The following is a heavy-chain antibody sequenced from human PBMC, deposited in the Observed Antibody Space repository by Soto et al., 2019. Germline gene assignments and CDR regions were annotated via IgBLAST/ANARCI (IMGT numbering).Heavy chain of an antibody. CDR2: IYYSGST. CDR1: GGSISSGGYY. D-gene: IGHD2-2*01. Sequence: QVQLQESGPGLVKPSQTLSLTCTVSGGSISSGGYYWSWIRQHPGKGLEWIGYIYYSGSTYYNPFLKSRVTISVDTSKNQFSLKLSSVTAADTAVYYCARGLVVVPAAKYYFDYWGQGTLVTVSS. J-gene: IGHJ4*02. CDR3: ARGLVVVPAAKYYFDY. V-gene: IGHV4-31*03.